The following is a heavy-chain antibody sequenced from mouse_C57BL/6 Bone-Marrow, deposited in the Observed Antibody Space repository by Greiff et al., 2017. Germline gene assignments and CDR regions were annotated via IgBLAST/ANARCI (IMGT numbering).Heavy chain of an antibody. CDR1: GYTFTSYG. CDR3: AREEGGSRWYFDV. V-gene: IGHV1-81*01. Sequence: QVQLQQSGAELARPGASVKLSCKASGYTFTSYGIIWVKQRTGQGLEWIGEIYPRSGNTYYNEKFKGKATLTADKSSSTAYMELRSLTSEDSAVYFCAREEGGSRWYFDVWGTGTTVTVSS. CDR2: IYPRSGNT. D-gene: IGHD1-1*01. J-gene: IGHJ1*03.